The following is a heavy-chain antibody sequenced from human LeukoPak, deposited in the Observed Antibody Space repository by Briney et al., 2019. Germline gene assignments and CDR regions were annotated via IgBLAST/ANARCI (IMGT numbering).Heavy chain of an antibody. V-gene: IGHV3-73*01. D-gene: IGHD3-10*01. CDR2: IISTANGYAT. Sequence: PGGSLTLSCAASVFTFSGSARHWVPQASAKGLEWVGRIISTANGYATTYAASVKDRFTISREDPNNAAYPQMNSLRGEDTAVYYSARGGNYGSGSYVFDYWGQGTLVTVSS. CDR3: ARGGNYGSGSYVFDY. J-gene: IGHJ4*02. CDR1: VFTFSGSA.